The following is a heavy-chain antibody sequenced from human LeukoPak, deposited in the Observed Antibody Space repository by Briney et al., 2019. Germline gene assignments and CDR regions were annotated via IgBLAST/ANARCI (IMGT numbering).Heavy chain of an antibody. CDR2: ISYDGSNK. V-gene: IGHV3-30*04. J-gene: IGHJ3*02. CDR1: GFTFSSYA. D-gene: IGHD3-10*01. CDR3: AKDPLNYYGSGKNEDAFDI. Sequence: QSGGSLRLSCAASGFTFSSYAMHWVRQAPGKGLEWVAVISYDGSNKYYADSVKGRFTISRDNSKNTLYLQMNSLRAEDTAVYYCAKDPLNYYGSGKNEDAFDIWGQGTMVTVSS.